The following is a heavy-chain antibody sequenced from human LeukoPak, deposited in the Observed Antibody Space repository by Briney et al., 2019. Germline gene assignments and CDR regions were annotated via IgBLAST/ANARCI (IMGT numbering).Heavy chain of an antibody. D-gene: IGHD6-13*01. Sequence: GASVKVSCKASGYTFTSYGISWVRQAPGQGLEWMGWISAYNGNTNYAQKLQGRVTMTTDTSTRTAYMELRSLRSDDTAVYYCASAIAAAGSFDYWGQGTLVTVSS. CDR3: ASAIAAAGSFDY. CDR2: ISAYNGNT. J-gene: IGHJ4*02. V-gene: IGHV1-18*01. CDR1: GYTFTSYG.